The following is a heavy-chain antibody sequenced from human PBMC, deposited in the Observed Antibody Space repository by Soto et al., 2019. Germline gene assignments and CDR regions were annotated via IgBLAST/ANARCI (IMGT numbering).Heavy chain of an antibody. D-gene: IGHD6-13*01. CDR2: ISDSGGST. Sequence: GGSLRLSCAASGFTFSSCTMSWVRQAPGKGLEWVSAISDSGGSTYYADSVKGRFTISRDNSKNTLYLQMNSLRAEDTAVYYCAKDPWWRGRITATETQSGVYWGQGTLVTVSS. V-gene: IGHV3-23*01. J-gene: IGHJ4*02. CDR3: AKDPWWRGRITATETQSGVY. CDR1: GFTFSSCT.